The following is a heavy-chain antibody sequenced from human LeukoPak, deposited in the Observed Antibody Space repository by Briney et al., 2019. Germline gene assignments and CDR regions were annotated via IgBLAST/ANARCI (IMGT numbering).Heavy chain of an antibody. Sequence: GGSLRLSYAASGFTLSTYSMNWVREAPGRGRVGSSYITSISSIKYYAESVKGRFTISRDNAQQSLYLQMKSVRDEDTAVYYCARGRGAAAGTRIFDYWGQGTLVTVSS. V-gene: IGHV3-48*02. D-gene: IGHD6-13*01. CDR2: ITSISSIK. CDR1: GFTLSTYS. J-gene: IGHJ4*02. CDR3: ARGRGAAAGTRIFDY.